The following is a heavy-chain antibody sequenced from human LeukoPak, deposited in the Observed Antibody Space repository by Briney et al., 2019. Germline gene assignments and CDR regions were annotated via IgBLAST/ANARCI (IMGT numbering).Heavy chain of an antibody. CDR1: GYTFTGYY. J-gene: IGHJ4*02. V-gene: IGHV1-2*02. CDR3: ARGDY. CDR2: INPXXXXX. Sequence: ASVKVSCKASGYTFTGYYXXXXXXAPGQGLXWMGWINPXXXXXXXXQKXXXXXXXXXXXSISTAYMELSRLRSDDTAVYYCARGDYWGQGTLVTVSS.